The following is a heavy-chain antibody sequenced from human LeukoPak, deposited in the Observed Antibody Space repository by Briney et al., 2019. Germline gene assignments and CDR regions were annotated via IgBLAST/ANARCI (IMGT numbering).Heavy chain of an antibody. V-gene: IGHV3-21*01. Sequence: KSGGSLRLSCAASGFTFSSYSMNWVRQAPGRGLEWVSSISSSSSYIYYADSVKGRFTISRDNAKNSLYLQMNSLRAEDTAVYYCARDPPLRDRYGMDVWGQGTTVTVSS. CDR1: GFTFSSYS. CDR3: ARDPPLRDRYGMDV. CDR2: ISSSSSYI. J-gene: IGHJ6*02.